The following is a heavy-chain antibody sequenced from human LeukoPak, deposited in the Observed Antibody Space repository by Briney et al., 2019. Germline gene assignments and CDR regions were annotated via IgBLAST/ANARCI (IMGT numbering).Heavy chain of an antibody. Sequence: SETLSLTCTVSGGSISSYYWSWIRQPPGKGLEWIGYIYTSGSTNYNPSLKSRVTISVDTSKNQFSLKLSSVTAADTAVYYCARHGVYYDSSGYYHFDYWGQGTLVTVSS. CDR1: GGSISSYY. V-gene: IGHV4-4*09. J-gene: IGHJ4*02. CDR3: ARHGVYYDSSGYYHFDY. D-gene: IGHD3-22*01. CDR2: IYTSGST.